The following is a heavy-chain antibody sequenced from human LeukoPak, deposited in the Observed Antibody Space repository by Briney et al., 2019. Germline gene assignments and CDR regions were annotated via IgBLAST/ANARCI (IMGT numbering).Heavy chain of an antibody. CDR2: INHSGST. CDR3: ARLLTNYYDSSGYRAYYYYYYMDV. CDR1: GGSFSGYY. V-gene: IGHV4-34*01. Sequence: PSETLSLTCAVYGGSFSGYYWSWIRQPPGEGLEWIGEINHSGSTNYNPSLKSRVTISVDTSKNQFSLKLSSVTAADTAAYYCARLLTNYYDSSGYRAYYYYYYMDVWGKGTTVTISS. D-gene: IGHD3-22*01. J-gene: IGHJ6*03.